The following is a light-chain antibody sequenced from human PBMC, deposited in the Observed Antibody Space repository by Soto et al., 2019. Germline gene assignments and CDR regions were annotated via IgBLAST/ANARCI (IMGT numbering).Light chain of an antibody. CDR1: QGINSK. CDR3: QQYNNWPGT. CDR2: GAS. J-gene: IGKJ2*01. Sequence: EIVMTQSPATLSVSPGGRATLSCRASQGINSKLAWYQQKPGRAPRLLIYGASTRATGTPARFSGSGSGTEFTLTISRLQSEDFAVYYCQQYNNWPGTFGQGTKLEIK. V-gene: IGKV3-15*01.